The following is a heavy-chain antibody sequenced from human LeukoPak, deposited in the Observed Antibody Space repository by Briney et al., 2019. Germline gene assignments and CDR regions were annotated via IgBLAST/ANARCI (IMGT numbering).Heavy chain of an antibody. CDR3: ARLNSYYFDY. CDR1: GGSISTDP. Sequence: SETLSLTCTVSGGSISTDPCSWIRQPPWTGQEWIGYMYYSGSTNYNPSLKSRVTITVDTSKNQFSLKLSSVTAADTAVYYCARLNSYYFDYWGQGNLVTVSS. V-gene: IGHV4-59*08. CDR2: MYYSGST. D-gene: IGHD5-18*01. J-gene: IGHJ4*02.